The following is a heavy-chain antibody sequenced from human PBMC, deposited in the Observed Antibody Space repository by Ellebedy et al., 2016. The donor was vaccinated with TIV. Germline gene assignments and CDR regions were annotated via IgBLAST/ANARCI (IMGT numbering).Heavy chain of an antibody. CDR1: GFSFTGYY. CDR3: ASLKDILTGYTNDAFDI. Sequence: AASVKVSCKASGFSFTGYYIHWVRQAPGQGLEWMGRIIPIVGIANYAQKFQGRVTITADKSTSTAYMELSSLRSEDTAVYYCASLKDILTGYTNDAFDIWGQGTMVTVSS. V-gene: IGHV1-69*02. J-gene: IGHJ3*02. CDR2: IIPIVGIA. D-gene: IGHD3-9*01.